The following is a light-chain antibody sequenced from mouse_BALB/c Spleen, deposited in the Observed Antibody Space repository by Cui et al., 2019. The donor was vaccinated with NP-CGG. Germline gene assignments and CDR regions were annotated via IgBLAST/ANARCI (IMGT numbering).Light chain of an antibody. CDR2: ATN. Sequence: QAVVTQESALTRSPGETVTPHCRSSTGDVTTSNYANWVQEKPDHLFTGLIGATNNRAPGVTARFSGSLIGDKAALTITGAQTEDEAIYFCALWYSNHWVFGGGTKLTVL. CDR3: ALWYSNHWV. CDR1: TGDVTTSNY. J-gene: IGLJ1*01. V-gene: IGLV1*01.